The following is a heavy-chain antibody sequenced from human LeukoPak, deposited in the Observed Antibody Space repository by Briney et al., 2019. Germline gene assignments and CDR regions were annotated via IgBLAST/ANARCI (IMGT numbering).Heavy chain of an antibody. CDR1: GYTFTSYD. Sequence: SVKVSCKASGYTFTSYDINWVRQATGQGLEWMGGIIPIFGTANYAQKFQGRVTITTDESTSTAYMELSSLRSEDTAVYCCASTTRYCSSTSCSYFDYWGQGTLVTVSS. CDR2: IIPIFGTA. V-gene: IGHV1-69*05. CDR3: ASTTRYCSSTSCSYFDY. J-gene: IGHJ4*02. D-gene: IGHD2-2*01.